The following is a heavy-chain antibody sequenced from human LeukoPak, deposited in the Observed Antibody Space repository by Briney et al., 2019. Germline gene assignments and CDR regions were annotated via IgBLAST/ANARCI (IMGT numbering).Heavy chain of an antibody. CDR2: ISSSGSTI. Sequence: GGSLRLSCAASGFTFSSYEMNWVRQAPGQGLEWVSYISSSGSTIYYADSVKGRFTISRDNAKNSLYLQMNSLRAEDTAVYYCARVDYGDYPDYWGQGTLVTVSS. CDR3: ARVDYGDYPDY. V-gene: IGHV3-48*03. J-gene: IGHJ4*02. D-gene: IGHD4-17*01. CDR1: GFTFSSYE.